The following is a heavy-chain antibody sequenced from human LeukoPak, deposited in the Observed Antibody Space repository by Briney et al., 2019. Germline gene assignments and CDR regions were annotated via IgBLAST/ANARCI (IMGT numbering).Heavy chain of an antibody. CDR3: ASIRSSDFDY. Sequence: GGSLRLSCAASGFTFSSHGMHWVRQAPGKGLEWVAVISFDGGNKYYADPVKGRFTISRDNSKNTLYLQLNSLRAEDTAVYYCASIRSSDFDYWGQGTLVTVSS. V-gene: IGHV3-30*03. CDR2: ISFDGGNK. J-gene: IGHJ4*02. CDR1: GFTFSSHG. D-gene: IGHD6-6*01.